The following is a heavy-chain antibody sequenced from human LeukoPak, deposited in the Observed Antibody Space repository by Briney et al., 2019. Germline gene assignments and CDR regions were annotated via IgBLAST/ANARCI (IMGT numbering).Heavy chain of an antibody. J-gene: IGHJ4*02. CDR2: ISGSGGST. D-gene: IGHD3-3*01. Sequence: GASLRLSCAASGFTFSSYAMSWVRQAPGKGLEWVSAISGSGGSTYYADSVKGRFTISRDNSKTTLYLQMNSMRAEDTAVYYCAKVGDDLWDPLAPSYCFDDWGKGALGTVSS. CDR1: GFTFSSYA. V-gene: IGHV3-23*01. CDR3: AKVGDDLWDPLAPSYCFDD.